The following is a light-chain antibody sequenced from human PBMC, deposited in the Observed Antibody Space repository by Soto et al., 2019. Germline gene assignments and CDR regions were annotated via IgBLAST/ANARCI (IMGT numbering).Light chain of an antibody. J-gene: IGLJ1*01. V-gene: IGLV2-14*01. CDR1: SSDIGDYDY. CDR3: CSYTRSSNHYF. CDR2: EVR. Sequence: QSALTQPASVSGSPGQSITISCTGTSSDIGDYDYVSWYQQRPGRAPKLMIHEVRYRPSGVSNRFSGSKSGNTASLTISGLQAEDEADYYCCSYTRSSNHYFFGSGTKLNVL.